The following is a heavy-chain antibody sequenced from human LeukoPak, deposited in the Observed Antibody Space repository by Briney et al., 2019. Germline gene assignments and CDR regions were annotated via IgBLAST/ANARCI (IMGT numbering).Heavy chain of an antibody. V-gene: IGHV4-39*07. CDR2: IYYSGST. CDR3: ARDLRSGSSDY. CDR1: GGSINSSGYY. J-gene: IGHJ4*02. Sequence: SETLSLTCTVSGGSINSSGYYWGWIRQPPGKGLDWIGSIYYSGSTNYNPSLKSRVTISVDTSKNQFSLKLSSVTAADTAVYYCARDLRSGSSDYWGQGTLVTVSS. D-gene: IGHD1-26*01.